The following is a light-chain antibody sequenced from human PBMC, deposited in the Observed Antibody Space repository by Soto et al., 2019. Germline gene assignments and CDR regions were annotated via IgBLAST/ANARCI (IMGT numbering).Light chain of an antibody. V-gene: IGKV1-39*01. CDR1: QNIKTY. Sequence: DIQMTQSPSSLSASVGDRVTITCRASQNIKTYLNWYQQKPGKAPQLLIYGASSLQSGVPSRFSGSGSGTDFTLTISSLQPEDFVSYYCQQSYSTWTFGQGTKVEIK. J-gene: IGKJ1*01. CDR2: GAS. CDR3: QQSYSTWT.